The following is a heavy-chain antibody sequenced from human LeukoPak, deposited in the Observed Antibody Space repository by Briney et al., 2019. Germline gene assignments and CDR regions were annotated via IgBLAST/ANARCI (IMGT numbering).Heavy chain of an antibody. CDR3: AKDQRGYGRIVDY. V-gene: IGHV3-23*01. J-gene: IGHJ4*02. CDR2: ISGSGSST. CDR1: GFTFSSYA. Sequence: GGSLRLSCAASGFTFSSYAMSWVRQAPGKGLEWVSSISGSGSSTYYADSVKGRFTISRDNSKNTLYLQMNSLRTEDTAVYYCAKDQRGYGRIVDYWGQGTLVTISS. D-gene: IGHD3-10*01.